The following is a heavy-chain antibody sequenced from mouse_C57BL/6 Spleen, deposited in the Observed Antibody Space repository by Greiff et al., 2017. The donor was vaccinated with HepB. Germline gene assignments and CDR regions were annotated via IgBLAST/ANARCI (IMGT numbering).Heavy chain of an antibody. CDR1: GYAFSSYW. D-gene: IGHD1-1*01. V-gene: IGHV1-80*01. CDR2: IYPGDGDT. J-gene: IGHJ4*01. Sequence: VQLQQSGAELVKPGASVKISCKASGYAFSSYWMNWVKQRPGKGLEWIGQIYPGDGDTNYNGKFKGKATLTADKSSSTAYMQLSSLTSEDSAVYCCARRGSLYGLATGDAMDYWGQGTSVTVSS. CDR3: ARRGSLYGLATGDAMDY.